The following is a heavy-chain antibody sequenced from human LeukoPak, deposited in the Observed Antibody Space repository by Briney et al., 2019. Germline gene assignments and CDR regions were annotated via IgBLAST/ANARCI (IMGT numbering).Heavy chain of an antibody. D-gene: IGHD4-23*01. J-gene: IGHJ4*02. CDR1: GGSISNYY. CDR3: ARYFGGKTLDY. CDR2: IFHSGSA. V-gene: IGHV4-59*01. Sequence: SETLSLTCSVSGGSISNYYWTWIRQPPGKGLEWIGYIFHSGSANYNPSLKSRVTMSVDMSKNQFSLSLSSVGAADTGIYYCARYFGGKTLDYWGQGALVTVSS.